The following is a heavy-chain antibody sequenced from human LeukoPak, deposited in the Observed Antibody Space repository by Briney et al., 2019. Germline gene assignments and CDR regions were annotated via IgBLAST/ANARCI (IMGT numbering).Heavy chain of an antibody. Sequence: SETLSLTCAVYGGSFSGYYWSWIRQPPVKGLEWIGEINHSGSTNYNPSLKSRVTISVDTSKNQFSLKLSSVTAADTAVYYCARGSLYGSGSPNPPSNWFDPWGQGTLVTVSS. V-gene: IGHV4-34*01. CDR3: ARGSLYGSGSPNPPSNWFDP. J-gene: IGHJ5*02. CDR1: GGSFSGYY. D-gene: IGHD3-10*01. CDR2: INHSGST.